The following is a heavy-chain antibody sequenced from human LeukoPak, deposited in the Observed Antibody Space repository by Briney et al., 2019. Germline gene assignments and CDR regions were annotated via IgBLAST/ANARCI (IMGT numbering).Heavy chain of an antibody. CDR2: IYYSGST. J-gene: IGHJ6*03. D-gene: IGHD1-26*01. CDR1: GGSISSYY. CDR3: ARGGIGGWELLPYYYYYMDV. V-gene: IGHV4-59*01. Sequence: SETLSLTCTVSGGSISSYYWSWIRQPPGKGLEWIGYIYYSGSTNYNPSLKSRVTISVDTSKNQFSLKLNSVTAADTAVYYCARGGIGGWELLPYYYYYMDVWGKGTTVTISS.